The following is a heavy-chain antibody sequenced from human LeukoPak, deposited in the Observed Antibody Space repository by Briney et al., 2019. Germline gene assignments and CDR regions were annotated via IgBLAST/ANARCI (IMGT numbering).Heavy chain of an antibody. CDR2: ISGSGGTT. CDR3: AKTNGYYSD. Sequence: PGGSLRLSCAASGFTFSSYGMNWVRQAPGKGLEWVSGISGSGGTTYYADSVKGRFTISRDNSKNSLSLQMSSLRAEDTAVYYCAKTNGYYSDWGQGTLVTVSS. D-gene: IGHD3-22*01. J-gene: IGHJ4*02. V-gene: IGHV3-23*01. CDR1: GFTFSSYG.